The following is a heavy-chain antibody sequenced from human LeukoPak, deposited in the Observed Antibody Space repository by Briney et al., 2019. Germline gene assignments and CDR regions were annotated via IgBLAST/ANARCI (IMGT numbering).Heavy chain of an antibody. Sequence: ASVKVSCKASGGTFSSYAISWVRQAPGQGLEWMGGIIPIFGTANYAQKFQGRVTITADESTSTAYMELSSLRSEDTAVYYCARCERRKEWLAGGVDYWGQGTLVTVSS. CDR1: GGTFSSYA. CDR3: ARCERRKEWLAGGVDY. V-gene: IGHV1-69*13. D-gene: IGHD6-19*01. CDR2: IIPIFGTA. J-gene: IGHJ4*02.